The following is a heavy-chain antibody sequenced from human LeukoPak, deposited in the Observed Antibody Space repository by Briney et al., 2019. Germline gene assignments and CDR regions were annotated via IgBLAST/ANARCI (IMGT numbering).Heavy chain of an antibody. CDR1: GGSFSGYY. D-gene: IGHD6-13*01. Sequence: PSETLSLTCAVYGGSFSGYYWSWIRQPPGKGLECIGENNHSGSTNYNPSLKSRVTISVDTSKNQFSLKLSSVTAADTAVYYCARVTVRYSSSWYEGIDIWGQGTMVTVSS. CDR2: NNHSGST. J-gene: IGHJ3*02. CDR3: ARVTVRYSSSWYEGIDI. V-gene: IGHV4-34*01.